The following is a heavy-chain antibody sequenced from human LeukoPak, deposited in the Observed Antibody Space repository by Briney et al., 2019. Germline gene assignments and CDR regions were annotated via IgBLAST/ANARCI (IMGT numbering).Heavy chain of an antibody. J-gene: IGHJ4*02. D-gene: IGHD3-22*01. CDR1: GGSFSGYY. CDR2: INHSGST. Sequence: SETLSLTCAVYGGSFSGYYWSWIRQPPGKGLEWIGDINHSGSTNYNPSLKSRVTISVDTSKNQFSLKLSSVTAADTAVYYCARWGSGYSFDYWGQGTLVTVSS. CDR3: ARWGSGYSFDY. V-gene: IGHV4-34*01.